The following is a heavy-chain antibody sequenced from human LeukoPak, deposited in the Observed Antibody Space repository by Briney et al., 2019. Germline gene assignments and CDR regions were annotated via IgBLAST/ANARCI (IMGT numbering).Heavy chain of an antibody. V-gene: IGHV3-53*01. CDR2: IYSGDST. Sequence: GGSLRLSCAASGFAVSDNYMSWVRQSPGKGLECVSVIYSGDSTYHADSVKGRFTISRDNSKNTLYLQMNSLRAEDTAVYYCARAAYDSNGYTANHDYWGQGALVTVSS. CDR3: ARAAYDSNGYTANHDY. CDR1: GFAVSDNY. J-gene: IGHJ4*02. D-gene: IGHD3-22*01.